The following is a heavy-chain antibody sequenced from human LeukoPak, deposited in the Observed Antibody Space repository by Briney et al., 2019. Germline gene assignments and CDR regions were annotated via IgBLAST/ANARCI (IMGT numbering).Heavy chain of an antibody. CDR2: IYYSGST. J-gene: IGHJ5*02. D-gene: IGHD3-22*01. CDR3: ARHRGHYYDSSGYFGNWFDP. Sequence: PSETPSLTYTVSGGSISSYYWSWIRQPPGKGLEWIGYIYYSGSTNYNPSLKSRVTISVDTSKNQFSLKLSSVTAADTAVYYCARHRGHYYDSSGYFGNWFDPWGQGTLVTVSS. CDR1: GGSISSYY. V-gene: IGHV4-59*08.